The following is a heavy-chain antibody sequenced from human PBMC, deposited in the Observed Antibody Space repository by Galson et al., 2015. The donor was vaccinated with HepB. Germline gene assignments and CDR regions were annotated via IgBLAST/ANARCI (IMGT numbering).Heavy chain of an antibody. V-gene: IGHV3-7*01. J-gene: IGHJ5*02. D-gene: IGHD5-12*01. CDR1: GFTFSTYW. CDR2: IRQDGSET. CDR3: ARADLPNGYDPNWFDP. Sequence: SLRLSCAASGFTFSTYWMTWVRQAPGKGLEWVAYIRQDGSETHYVDSVKGRFTISRDNAKNSLYLQMNSLRAEDTAVYYCARADLPNGYDPNWFDPWGQGTLVTVSS.